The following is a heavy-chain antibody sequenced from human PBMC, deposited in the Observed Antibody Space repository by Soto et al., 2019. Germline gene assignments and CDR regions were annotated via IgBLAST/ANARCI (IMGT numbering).Heavy chain of an antibody. Sequence: EVRLVESGGGLVQPGGSLRLSCAASGFTFSSYYMHWVHQAPGKGLVWFSRIKTDGSFSSYADSVKGRFTISRDNARNTLFLQMNSLSDDDTAVYYCARGFYGDPPALDYWGQGTLVSVSS. V-gene: IGHV3-74*01. CDR3: ARGFYGDPPALDY. CDR1: GFTFSSYY. J-gene: IGHJ4*02. CDR2: IKTDGSFS. D-gene: IGHD4-17*01.